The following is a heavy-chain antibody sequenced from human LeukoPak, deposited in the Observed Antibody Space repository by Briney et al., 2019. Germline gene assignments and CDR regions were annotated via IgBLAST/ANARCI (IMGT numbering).Heavy chain of an antibody. CDR3: ARRRYYYGSGSYRSYYYMDV. V-gene: IGHV4-34*01. Sequence: SETLSLTCAVYGGSFSGYYWSWIRQPPAKGLEWIGEVNHSGSTNYNPSLKSRVTISVDTSKNQFSLKLSSVTAADTAVYYCARRRYYYGSGSYRSYYYMDVWGKGTTVTISS. CDR1: GGSFSGYY. CDR2: VNHSGST. J-gene: IGHJ6*03. D-gene: IGHD3-10*01.